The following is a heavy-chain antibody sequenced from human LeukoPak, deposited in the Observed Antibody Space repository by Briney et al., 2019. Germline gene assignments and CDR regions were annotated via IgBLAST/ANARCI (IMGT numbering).Heavy chain of an antibody. V-gene: IGHV1-69*05. CDR3: ARGDIVVVPAATYWYFDL. D-gene: IGHD2-2*01. J-gene: IGHJ2*01. Sequence: ASVKVSCKASGGTFSSYAISWVRQAPGQGLEWMGRIIPIFGTANYAQKFQGRVTITTDGSTSTAYMELSSLRSEDTAVYYCARGDIVVVPAATYWYFDLWGRGTLVTVSS. CDR2: IIPIFGTA. CDR1: GGTFSSYA.